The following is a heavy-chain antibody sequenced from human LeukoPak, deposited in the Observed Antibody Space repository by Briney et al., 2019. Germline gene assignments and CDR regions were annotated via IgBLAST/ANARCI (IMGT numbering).Heavy chain of an antibody. V-gene: IGHV3-11*06. D-gene: IGHD2-15*01. CDR2: ISSSSSYT. CDR1: GLTFSDYY. Sequence: GGSLRLSCAASGLTFSDYYMSWIRQAPGKGLEWVSYISSSSSYTNYADSVKGRFTISRDNAKNSLYLQMNSLRAEDTAVYYCARSHCSGGSCPLDYWGQGTLVTVSS. CDR3: ARSHCSGGSCPLDY. J-gene: IGHJ4*02.